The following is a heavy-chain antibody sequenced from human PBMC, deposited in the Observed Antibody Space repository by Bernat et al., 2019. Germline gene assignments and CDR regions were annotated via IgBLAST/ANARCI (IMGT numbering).Heavy chain of an antibody. Sequence: VQLVESGGGLVKPGGSLRLSCAGSGFTFSNAWMSWVGQAPGKGLGGVGRIKSKSIGGTTDYAAPVKGRFTISRDDSKNTLYLQMNSLKTEDTAVYYCTTHDWNDLSDWGQGTLVTVSS. D-gene: IGHD1-1*01. CDR3: TTHDWNDLSD. J-gene: IGHJ4*02. V-gene: IGHV3-15*01. CDR1: GFTFSNAW. CDR2: IKSKSIGGTT.